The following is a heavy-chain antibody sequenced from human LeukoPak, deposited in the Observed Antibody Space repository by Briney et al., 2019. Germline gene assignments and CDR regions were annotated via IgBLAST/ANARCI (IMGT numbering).Heavy chain of an antibody. J-gene: IGHJ6*02. D-gene: IGHD3-10*01. CDR2: IYYSGST. Sequence: PSQTLSLTCTVSGGSISSGDYYWSWIRLPPGKGLEWIGYIYYSGSTYYNPSLKSRVTISVDTSKNQFSLKLSSVTAADTAVYYCARVSGYGSGSYVHSGMDVWGQGTTVTVSS. CDR1: GGSISSGDYY. CDR3: ARVSGYGSGSYVHSGMDV. V-gene: IGHV4-30-4*01.